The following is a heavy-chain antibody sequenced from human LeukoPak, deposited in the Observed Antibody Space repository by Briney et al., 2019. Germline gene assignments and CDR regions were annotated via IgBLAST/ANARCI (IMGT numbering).Heavy chain of an antibody. CDR3: ARGGPADYDYVWGSLFGPGYFDY. J-gene: IGHJ4*02. V-gene: IGHV4-59*01. D-gene: IGHD3-16*01. Sequence: SETLSLTCTVSGGSISSYYWSWIRQPPGKGLEWIGYIYYSGSTNYNPSPKSRVTISVDTSKNQFSLKLSSVTAADTAVYYCARGGPADYDYVWGSLFGPGYFDYWGQGTLVTVSS. CDR2: IYYSGST. CDR1: GGSISSYY.